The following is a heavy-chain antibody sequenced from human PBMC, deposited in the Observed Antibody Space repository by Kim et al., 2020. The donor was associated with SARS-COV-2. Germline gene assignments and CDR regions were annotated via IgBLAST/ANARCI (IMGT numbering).Heavy chain of an antibody. CDR3: ARERTLDY. CDR2: ISYDGSNK. V-gene: IGHV3-30*04. Sequence: GGSLRLSCAASGFTFSSYAMHWVRQAPGKGLEWVAVISYDGSNKYYADSVKGRITISRDNSKKTLYLQMNSLRAEDTAVYYCARERTLDYGGQGTLVTVS. D-gene: IGHD1-1*01. CDR1: GFTFSSYA. J-gene: IGHJ4*02.